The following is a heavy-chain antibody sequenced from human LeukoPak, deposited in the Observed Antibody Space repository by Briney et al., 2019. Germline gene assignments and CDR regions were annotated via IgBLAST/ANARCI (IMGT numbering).Heavy chain of an antibody. J-gene: IGHJ4*02. Sequence: GGSLRLSCAASGFTFDDYGMSWVRQAPGKGLEWVASINPDGNKKYSADSVKGRFTISRDNAENSLYLQMNSLRVEDTAFYYCARDLAYSRLDYWGQGMLVTVSS. V-gene: IGHV3-7*01. CDR1: GFTFDDYG. D-gene: IGHD5-18*01. CDR3: ARDLAYSRLDY. CDR2: INPDGNKK.